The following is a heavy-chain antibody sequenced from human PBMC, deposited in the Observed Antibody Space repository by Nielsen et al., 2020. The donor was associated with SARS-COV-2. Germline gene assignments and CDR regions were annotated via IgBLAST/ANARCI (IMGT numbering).Heavy chain of an antibody. D-gene: IGHD4-17*01. CDR2: IYYSGST. V-gene: IGHV4-30-4*07. CDR3: ARGDYGDYGELGYYYYGMDV. Sequence: WIRQPPGKGLEWIGYIYYSGSTYYNPSLKSRVTISVDTSKNQFSLKLSSVTAADTAVYYCARGDYGDYGELGYYYYGMDVWGRGTTVTVSS. J-gene: IGHJ6*02.